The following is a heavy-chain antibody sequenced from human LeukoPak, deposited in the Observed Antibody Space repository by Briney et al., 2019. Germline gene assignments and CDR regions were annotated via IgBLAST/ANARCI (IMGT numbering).Heavy chain of an antibody. CDR3: ARDLGQYYDTSDNWFDP. CDR2: INSDGINT. CDR1: GFIFNNYG. J-gene: IGHJ5*02. D-gene: IGHD3-22*01. V-gene: IGHV3-74*01. Sequence: GGSLRLSCAASGFIFNNYGMSWVRQAPGKGLEWVSRINSDGINTSYADSVKGRFTISRDNAKNTLNLQMNSLRAEDTAVYYCARDLGQYYDTSDNWFDPWGQGTLVTVSS.